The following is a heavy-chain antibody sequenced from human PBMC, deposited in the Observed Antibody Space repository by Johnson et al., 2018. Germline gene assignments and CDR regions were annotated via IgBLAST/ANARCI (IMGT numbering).Heavy chain of an antibody. CDR3: AKDYGDYAFGYYYYMDV. J-gene: IGHJ6*03. V-gene: IGHV3-30*18. CDR1: GFTFSSYG. Sequence: QVQLVESGGGVVQPGRSXRLSCAASGFTFSSYGMHWVRQAPGKGLEWVEVISYDGSNKYYADSVKGRFTISRANPKNKLYLQMNSLRAEDTAVYYCAKDYGDYAFGYYYYMDVWGKGTTVTVSS. D-gene: IGHD4-17*01. CDR2: ISYDGSNK.